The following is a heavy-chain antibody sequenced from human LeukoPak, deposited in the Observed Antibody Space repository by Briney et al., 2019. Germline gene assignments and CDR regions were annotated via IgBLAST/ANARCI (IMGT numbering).Heavy chain of an antibody. V-gene: IGHV3-48*03. J-gene: IGHJ4*02. CDR1: GFTLSSYE. D-gene: IGHD2-15*01. CDR3: ARGRGGSSLYYFDY. Sequence: GGSLRLSCAASGFTLSSYEMNWVRQAPGKGLEWVSYINSSGSTIYYADSVKGRFTISRDNAKNSLFLQMNSLRAEDTAVYYCARGRGGSSLYYFDYWGPGTLVTVSS. CDR2: INSSGSTI.